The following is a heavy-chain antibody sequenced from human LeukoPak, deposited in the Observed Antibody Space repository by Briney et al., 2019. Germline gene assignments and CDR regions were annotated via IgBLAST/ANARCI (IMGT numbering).Heavy chain of an antibody. V-gene: IGHV3-7*01. Sequence: PGGSLRLSCAASGFTFSSYWMSWVRQAPGKGLEWVANIKQDGSEKYYVDSVKGRFTISRDNAKNSLYLQMNSLRAEDTAVYYCARDGGSGRSWFDPWGQGTLVTVSS. CDR2: IKQDGSEK. J-gene: IGHJ5*02. CDR3: ARDGGSGRSWFDP. D-gene: IGHD3-10*01. CDR1: GFTFSSYW.